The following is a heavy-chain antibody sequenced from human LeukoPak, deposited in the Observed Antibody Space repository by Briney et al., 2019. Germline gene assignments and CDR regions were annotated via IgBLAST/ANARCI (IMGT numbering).Heavy chain of an antibody. J-gene: IGHJ4*02. CDR1: GFTFDDYA. V-gene: IGHV3-43D*03. D-gene: IGHD6-19*01. CDR3: AKDISSLRPPQWLVRGIDY. CDR2: ISWDGGST. Sequence: GGSLRLSCAASGFTFDDYAMHWVRQAPGKGLEWVSLISWDGGSTYYADSVKGRFTISRDNSKNSLYLQMNSLRAEDTALYYCAKDISSLRPPQWLVRGIDYWGQGTLVTVSS.